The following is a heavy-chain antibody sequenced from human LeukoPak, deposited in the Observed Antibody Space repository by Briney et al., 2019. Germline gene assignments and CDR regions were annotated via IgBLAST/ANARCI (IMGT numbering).Heavy chain of an antibody. V-gene: IGHV4-38-2*01. CDR3: ARVLGGSSPFDY. J-gene: IGHJ4*02. CDR1: GYSISSGYY. Sequence: SETLSLTCAVSGYSISSGYYWGWIRQPPGKGLERIGSIYHSGTTHYNPSLKSRVTISVDTSKNQFSLKLSSVTAADTAIYYCARVLGGSSPFDYWGQGTLVTVSS. CDR2: IYHSGTT. D-gene: IGHD1-26*01.